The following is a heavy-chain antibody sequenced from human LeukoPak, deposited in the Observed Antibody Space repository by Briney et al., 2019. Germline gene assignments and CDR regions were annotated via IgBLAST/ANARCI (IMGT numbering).Heavy chain of an antibody. V-gene: IGHV4-4*07. CDR2: IYSSGST. J-gene: IGHJ5*02. Sequence: SETLSLTCTVSDGSISSYYWSWIRQPAGKGLEWIRRIYSSGSTNDNPSLKSRVTMSVDTSKNQFSLKLSSVTAADTAVYYCARDRYDSVYNWFDPWGQGTLVTVSS. CDR3: ARDRYDSVYNWFDP. D-gene: IGHD3-22*01. CDR1: DGSISSYY.